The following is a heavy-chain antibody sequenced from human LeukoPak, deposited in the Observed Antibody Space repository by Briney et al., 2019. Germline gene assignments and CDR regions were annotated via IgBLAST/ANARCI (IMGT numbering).Heavy chain of an antibody. CDR3: ARRPATTVVFWFDP. V-gene: IGHV3-21*01. CDR1: GFTFSSYS. Sequence: GGSLRLSCAASGFTFSSYSMNWVRQAPGKGMEWVSSISSSSSYIYYADSVKGRFTISRDNAKNSLYLQMNSLRAEDTAVYYCARRPATTVVFWFDPWGQGTLVTVSS. J-gene: IGHJ5*02. CDR2: ISSSSSYI. D-gene: IGHD4-17*01.